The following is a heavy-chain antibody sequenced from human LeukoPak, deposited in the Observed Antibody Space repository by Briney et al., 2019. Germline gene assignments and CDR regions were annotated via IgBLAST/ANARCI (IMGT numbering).Heavy chain of an antibody. Sequence: GASVKVSCKASGYTFTSYGISWVRQAPGQGLEWMGWISAYNGNTNYAQKLQGRVTMTTDTSTSTAYMELRSLRSDDTAVYYCARDRGGHGDYAAGYYYYYMDVWGKGTTVTVSS. CDR1: GYTFTSYG. CDR3: ARDRGGHGDYAAGYYYYYMDV. J-gene: IGHJ6*03. D-gene: IGHD4-17*01. CDR2: ISAYNGNT. V-gene: IGHV1-18*01.